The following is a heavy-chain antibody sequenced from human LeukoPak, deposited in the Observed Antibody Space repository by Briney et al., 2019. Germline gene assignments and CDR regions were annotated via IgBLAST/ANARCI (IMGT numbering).Heavy chain of an antibody. V-gene: IGHV3-15*01. CDR2: IKSKTDGGTT. Sequence: GGSLRLSCAASGFTFSSYWMSWVRQAPGKGLEWVGRIKSKTDGGTTDYAAPVKGRFTISRDDSKNTLYLQMNSLKTEDTAVYYCTTAPPIAVAGSYYGMDVWGQGTTVTVSS. CDR3: TTAPPIAVAGSYYGMDV. D-gene: IGHD6-19*01. CDR1: GFTFSSYW. J-gene: IGHJ6*02.